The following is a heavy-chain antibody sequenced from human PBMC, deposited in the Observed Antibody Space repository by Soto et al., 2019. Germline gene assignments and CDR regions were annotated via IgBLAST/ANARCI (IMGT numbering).Heavy chain of an antibody. D-gene: IGHD3-22*01. CDR1: GFTFSSYS. CDR3: AREGYYYDSSGYYTA. CDR2: ISSSSSYI. Sequence: GGSLRLSCAASGFTFSSYSMNWVRQAPGKGLEWVSSISSSSSYIYYADSVKGRFTISRDNAKNSLYLQMNSLRAEDTAVYYCAREGYYYDSSGYYTAWGQGTLVTVSS. J-gene: IGHJ5*02. V-gene: IGHV3-21*01.